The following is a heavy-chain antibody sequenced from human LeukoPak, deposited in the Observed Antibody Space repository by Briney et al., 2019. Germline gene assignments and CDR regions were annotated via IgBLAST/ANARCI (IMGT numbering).Heavy chain of an antibody. CDR1: GGSFSGYY. V-gene: IGHV4-34*01. D-gene: IGHD6-19*01. J-gene: IGHJ6*02. CDR3: ARGPYSSGWYYYYYYGMDV. CDR2: INHSGST. Sequence: PSETLSLTCAVYGGSFSGYYWSWIRQPLGKGLEWIGEINHSGSTNYNPSLKSRVTISVDTSKNQFSLKLSSVTAADTAVYYCARGPYSSGWYYYYYYGMDVWGQGTTVTVSS.